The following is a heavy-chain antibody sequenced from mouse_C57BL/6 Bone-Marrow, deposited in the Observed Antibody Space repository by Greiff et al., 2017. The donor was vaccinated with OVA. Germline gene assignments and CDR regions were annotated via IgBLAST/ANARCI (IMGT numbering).Heavy chain of an antibody. V-gene: IGHV1-15*01. D-gene: IGHD2-5*01. CDR1: GYTFTDYE. CDR3: TRKSDSNYPWYFDV. J-gene: IGHJ1*03. Sequence: QVQLKESGAELVRPGASVTLSCKASGYTFTDYEMHWVKQTPVHGLEWIGAIDPETGGTAYNQKFKGKAILTADKSSSTAYMELRSLTSEDSAVYYCTRKSDSNYPWYFDVWGTGTTVTVSS. CDR2: IDPETGGT.